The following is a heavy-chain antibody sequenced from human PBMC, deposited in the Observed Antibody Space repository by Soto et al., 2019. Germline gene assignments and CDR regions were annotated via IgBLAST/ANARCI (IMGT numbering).Heavy chain of an antibody. CDR1: GFNVGAFA. V-gene: IGHV3-23*01. CDR3: TRETVAGITGLDY. CDR2: ISVSDAFI. D-gene: IGHD1-20*01. Sequence: GGSQRLSCAASGFNVGAFAVNWVRQAPGKGLEWVSGISVSDAFIYYADSVRGRFSISRDASENILYLQMNSLRVDDTALYYCTRETVAGITGLDYWGPGTLVTVSS. J-gene: IGHJ4*02.